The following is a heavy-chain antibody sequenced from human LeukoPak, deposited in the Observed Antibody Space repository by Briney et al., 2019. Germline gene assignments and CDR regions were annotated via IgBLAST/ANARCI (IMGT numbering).Heavy chain of an antibody. CDR1: GYTFTGYY. Sequence: ASVKVSCKASGYTFTGYYMHWVRQAPGQGLEWMGWINPNSGGTNYAQKFQGRVTMTRDTSISTAYMELSRLRSDDTAVYYCARTRLAARTFDPWGQGTLVTVSS. CDR2: INPNSGGT. CDR3: ARTRLAARTFDP. D-gene: IGHD6-6*01. J-gene: IGHJ5*02. V-gene: IGHV1-2*02.